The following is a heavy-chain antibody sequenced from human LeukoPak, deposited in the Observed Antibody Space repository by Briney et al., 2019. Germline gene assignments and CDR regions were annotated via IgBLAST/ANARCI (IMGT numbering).Heavy chain of an antibody. CDR2: IYYSGST. CDR3: VRDRGSRGFYYYMDV. CDR1: GGSFSGYY. D-gene: IGHD1-26*01. V-gene: IGHV4-34*09. Sequence: KASETLSLTCAVYGGSFSGYYWSWIRQPPGKGLEWIGYIYYSGSTDYNPSLKSRATISVDTSKNQFSLKLSSVTAADTAVYYCVRDRGSRGFYYYMDVWGKGTTVTVSS. J-gene: IGHJ6*03.